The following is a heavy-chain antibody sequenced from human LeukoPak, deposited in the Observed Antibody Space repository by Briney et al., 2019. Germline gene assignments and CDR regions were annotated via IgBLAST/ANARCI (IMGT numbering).Heavy chain of an antibody. V-gene: IGHV1-2*02. J-gene: IGHJ3*02. D-gene: IGHD4-17*01. Sequence: ASLKVSCKASGYTFTGYYMHWVRQAPRQGLEWMGWINPNSGGTNYAQKFQGRVTMTRDTSISTAYMEVSRLRSDDTAVYYCASDSASVTSSGACDIWGQGTMVTVSS. CDR2: INPNSGGT. CDR3: ASDSASVTSSGACDI. CDR1: GYTFTGYY.